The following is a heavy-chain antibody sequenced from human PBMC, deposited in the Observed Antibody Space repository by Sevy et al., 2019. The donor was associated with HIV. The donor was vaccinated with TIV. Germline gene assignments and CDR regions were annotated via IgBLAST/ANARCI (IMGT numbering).Heavy chain of an antibody. Sequence: GSLRLSCAASGLTFSSHAMHWVRQAPGKGLEGVAVISSAGSNKYYAESVKGRFTISRDNPKNTLYLQMNSLRPEDTAVYYCTRDAGYSIAWSPSDYWGQGTLVTVSS. V-gene: IGHV3-30-3*01. CDR1: GLTFSSHA. CDR3: TRDAGYSIAWSPSDY. CDR2: ISSAGSNK. J-gene: IGHJ4*02. D-gene: IGHD6-19*01.